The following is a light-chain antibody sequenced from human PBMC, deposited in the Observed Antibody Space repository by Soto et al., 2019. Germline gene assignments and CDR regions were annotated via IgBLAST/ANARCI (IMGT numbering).Light chain of an antibody. CDR1: SSDVGGYNY. J-gene: IGLJ3*02. CDR3: MLYMGSGINWV. CDR2: EVS. Sequence: QSALTQPPSASGSPGQSVTISCTGTSSDVGGYNYVSWYQQHPGKAPKLMIYEVSERPSGVPDRFSGSILGNKAALTITGAQADDESDYYCMLYMGSGINWVFGGGTKLTVL. V-gene: IGLV2-8*01.